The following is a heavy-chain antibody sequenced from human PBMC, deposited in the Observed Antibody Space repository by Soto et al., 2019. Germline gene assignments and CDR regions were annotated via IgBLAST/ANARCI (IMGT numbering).Heavy chain of an antibody. CDR3: ARRRYSSGGGYGMDV. V-gene: IGHV3-30*03. CDR2: ISYDGSNK. D-gene: IGHD6-19*01. J-gene: IGHJ6*02. CDR1: GFTFSSYG. Sequence: PGGSLRLSCAASGFTFSSYGMHWVRQAPGKGLEWVAVISYDGSNKYYADSVKGQVTISADKSISTAYLQWSSLKASDTAMYYCARRRYSSGGGYGMDVWGQGTTVTVSS.